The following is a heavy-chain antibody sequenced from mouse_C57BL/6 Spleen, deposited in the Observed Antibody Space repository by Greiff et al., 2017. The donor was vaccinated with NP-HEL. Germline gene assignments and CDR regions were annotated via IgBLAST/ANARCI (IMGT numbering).Heavy chain of an antibody. CDR3: ARHEGRYYFDY. Sequence: DVKLQESGGGLVKPGGSLKLSCAASGFTFSSYTMSWVRQTPEKRLEWVATISGGGGNTYYPDSVKGRFTISRDNAKNTLYLQMSSLRSEDTALYYCARHEGRYYFDYWGQGTTLTVSS. J-gene: IGHJ2*01. CDR2: ISGGGGNT. V-gene: IGHV5-9*01. CDR1: GFTFSSYT.